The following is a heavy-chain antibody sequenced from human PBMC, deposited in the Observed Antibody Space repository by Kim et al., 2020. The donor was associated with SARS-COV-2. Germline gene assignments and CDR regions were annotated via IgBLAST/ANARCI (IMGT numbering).Heavy chain of an antibody. CDR2: INHSGST. D-gene: IGHD2-2*01. V-gene: IGHV4-34*01. Sequence: SETLSLTCAVYGGSFSGYYWSWIRQPPGKGLEWIGEINHSGSTNYNPSLKSRVTISVDTSKNQFSLKLSSVTAADTAVYYCARGVGYCSSTSCYLEYYYYYGMDVWGQGTTVTVSS. J-gene: IGHJ6*02. CDR3: ARGVGYCSSTSCYLEYYYYYGMDV. CDR1: GGSFSGYY.